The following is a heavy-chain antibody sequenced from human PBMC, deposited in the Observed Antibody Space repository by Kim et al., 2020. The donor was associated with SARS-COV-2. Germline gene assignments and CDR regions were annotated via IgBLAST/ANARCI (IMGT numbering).Heavy chain of an antibody. Sequence: GGSLRLSCAASGFTFSTYGMHWVRQAPGKGLEWVAVISNDGSNKYYADSVKGRFTISRDNSKNTLYLQMNSLRAEDTAVYYCAKDQVGVSYILDYWGQGTLVTASS. CDR1: GFTFSTYG. J-gene: IGHJ4*02. V-gene: IGHV3-30*18. CDR2: ISNDGSNK. CDR3: AKDQVGVSYILDY. D-gene: IGHD1-26*01.